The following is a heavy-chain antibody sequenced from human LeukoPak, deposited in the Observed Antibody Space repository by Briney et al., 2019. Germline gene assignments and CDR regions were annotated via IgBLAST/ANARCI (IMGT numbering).Heavy chain of an antibody. J-gene: IGHJ5*02. V-gene: IGHV4-30-2*01. CDR2: IYHTGIT. D-gene: IGHD3-10*02. CDR1: GGSIISGGYY. CDR3: AREMLDNHWFDP. Sequence: SETLSLTCTVSGGSIISGGYYWSWIRQPPGKGLEWIGYIYHTGITYNNPSLKSRVAISVDRSKNQFSLELTSVTAADTAVYYCAREMLDNHWFDPWGQGTLVTVSS.